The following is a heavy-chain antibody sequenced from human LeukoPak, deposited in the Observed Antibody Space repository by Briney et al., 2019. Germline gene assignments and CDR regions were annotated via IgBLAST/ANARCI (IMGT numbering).Heavy chain of an antibody. D-gene: IGHD1-26*01. J-gene: IGHJ3*02. CDR2: IKQDGSEK. V-gene: IGHV3-7*01. CDR3: ARDQVGLSDAFDI. Sequence: GGSLRLSCAASGFTFSSYWMSWVRQAPGKGLEWVANIKQDGSEKYYVDSVKGRFTISRDNAKNSLYLQMNSLRAEDTAVYYCARDQVGLSDAFDIWGQGTVVTVSS. CDR1: GFTFSSYW.